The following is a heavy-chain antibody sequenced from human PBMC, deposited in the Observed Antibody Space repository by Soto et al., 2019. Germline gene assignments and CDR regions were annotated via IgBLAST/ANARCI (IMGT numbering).Heavy chain of an antibody. D-gene: IGHD6-13*01. J-gene: IGHJ4*02. CDR1: GFTFINYA. CDR3: ATRMYSTSWYYFVS. CDR2: IGGGSGST. Sequence: EVQLLESGGGFVQPGGSLRLSCAASGFTFINYALSWVRQAPGKGLEWFSTIGGGSGSTSYADSVKGRFSISRENSKNTFYLQMNNLRAEDTALYYCATRMYSTSWYYFVSWGQGTLVTVSS. V-gene: IGHV3-23*01.